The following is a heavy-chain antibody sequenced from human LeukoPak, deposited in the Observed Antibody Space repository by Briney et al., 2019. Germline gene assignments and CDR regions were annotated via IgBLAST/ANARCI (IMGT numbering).Heavy chain of an antibody. CDR2: IFPCGGEI. Sequence: GGSLRLSCAASGFTFSTFAMIWVRQPPGKGLEWVSSIFPCGGEIHYADSVRGRFTISRDNSKSTLALQMNSLRAEDTAIYYCATYRQVLLPFESWGQGTLVTVSS. J-gene: IGHJ4*02. V-gene: IGHV3-23*01. CDR1: GFTFSTFA. D-gene: IGHD2-8*02. CDR3: ATYRQVLLPFES.